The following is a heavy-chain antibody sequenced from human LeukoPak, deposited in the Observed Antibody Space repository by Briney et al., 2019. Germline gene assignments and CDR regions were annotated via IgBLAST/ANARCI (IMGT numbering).Heavy chain of an antibody. CDR3: ARGTIRKVRSSNGGVIVYFDY. V-gene: IGHV1-69*06. D-gene: IGHD3-16*02. CDR1: GGTFSSYA. J-gene: IGHJ4*02. Sequence: ASVKVSCKASGGTFSSYAISWVRQAPGQGLEWMGGIIPIFGTANYAQKFQGRVTITADKSTSTAYMELSSLRSEDTAVYYCARGTIRKVRSSNGGVIVYFDYWGQGTLVTVSS. CDR2: IIPIFGTA.